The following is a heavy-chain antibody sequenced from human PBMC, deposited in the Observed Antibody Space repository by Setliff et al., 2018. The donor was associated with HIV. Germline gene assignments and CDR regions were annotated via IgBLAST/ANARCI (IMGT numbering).Heavy chain of an antibody. J-gene: IGHJ4*02. D-gene: IGHD6-19*01. V-gene: IGHV3-7*01. Sequence: GSLRLSCAASGFRFRSYWMSWVRQAPGKGLESVANVKQDGTETLYVDSVKGRFTISRDNANNLVYLQMNSLRVEDTAVYFCAKGRCSGCTASVDCWGQGTLVTVSS. CDR2: VKQDGTET. CDR1: GFRFRSYW. CDR3: AKGRCSGCTASVDC.